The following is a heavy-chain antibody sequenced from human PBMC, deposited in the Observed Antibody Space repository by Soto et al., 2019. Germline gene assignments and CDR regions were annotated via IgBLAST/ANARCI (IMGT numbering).Heavy chain of an antibody. J-gene: IGHJ4*02. CDR1: GGSISSGGYS. Sequence: SETLSLTCAVSGGSISSGGYSWSWIRQPPGKGLEWIGYIYHSGSTYYNPSLKSRVTISVDRSKNQFSLKLSSVTAADTAVYYCARHFRDAYNALAFWGQGTLVTVSS. D-gene: IGHD3-3*02. CDR3: ARHFRDAYNALAF. V-gene: IGHV4-30-2*01. CDR2: IYHSGST.